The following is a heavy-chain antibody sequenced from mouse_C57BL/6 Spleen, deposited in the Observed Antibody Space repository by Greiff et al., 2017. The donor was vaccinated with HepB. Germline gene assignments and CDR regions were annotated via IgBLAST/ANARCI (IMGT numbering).Heavy chain of an antibody. D-gene: IGHD2-1*01. CDR3: ARKRAYGNSLAY. J-gene: IGHJ3*01. Sequence: QVQLPQPGAELVMPGASVKLSCKASGYTFTSYWMHWVKQRPGQGLEWIGEIDPSDSYTNYNQKFKGKSTLTVDKSSSTAYMQLSSLTSEDSAVYYCARKRAYGNSLAYWGQGTLVTVSA. CDR1: GYTFTSYW. V-gene: IGHV1-69*01. CDR2: IDPSDSYT.